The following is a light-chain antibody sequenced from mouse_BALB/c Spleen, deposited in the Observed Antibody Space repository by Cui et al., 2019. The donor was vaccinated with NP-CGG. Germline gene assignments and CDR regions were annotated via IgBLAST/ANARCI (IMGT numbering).Light chain of an antibody. CDR2: GTN. CDR3: ALWYSNHWV. Sequence: QAVVTQESALTTSHGETVTLTCSPSTGAVTSSNYANWVQEKPDHLFTGLIGGTNNRAPGVPARFSGSLIGDKAALIITRAQTEDEALYFCALWYSNHWVFGGGTKLTVL. J-gene: IGLJ1*01. CDR1: TGAVTSSNY. V-gene: IGLV1*01.